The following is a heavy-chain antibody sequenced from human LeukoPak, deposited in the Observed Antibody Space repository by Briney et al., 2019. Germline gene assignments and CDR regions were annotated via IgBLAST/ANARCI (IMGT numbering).Heavy chain of an antibody. J-gene: IGHJ2*01. D-gene: IGHD3-22*01. CDR1: GGSISSYY. CDR2: IYYSGST. Sequence: SETLSLTCTVSGGSISSYYWSWLRQPPGKGREWLAYIYYSGSTNYNPSLRTRVTISVDTSKTEFSLKLRSVTAADTAVYYCARLKYYDSSGYFWYFDLWGRGNLVTVSS. V-gene: IGHV4-59*08. CDR3: ARLKYYDSSGYFWYFDL.